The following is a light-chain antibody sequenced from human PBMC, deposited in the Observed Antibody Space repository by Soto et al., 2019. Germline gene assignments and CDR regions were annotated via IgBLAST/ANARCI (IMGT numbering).Light chain of an antibody. CDR1: SNDVGGYNY. CDR2: DVS. Sequence: QSVLTQPASVSGSPGQSITISCTGTSNDVGGYNYVSWYQQHPGKAPKLMIYDVSNRPSGVSNRFSGSKSANTASLTISGLQTEDESDYYCSSYTGSSTYVFGTGTKVTVI. V-gene: IGLV2-14*03. J-gene: IGLJ1*01. CDR3: SSYTGSSTYV.